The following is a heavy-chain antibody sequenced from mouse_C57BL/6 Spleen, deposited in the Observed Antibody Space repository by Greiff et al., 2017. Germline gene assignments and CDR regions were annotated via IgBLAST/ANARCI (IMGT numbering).Heavy chain of an antibody. CDR1: GFTFTDYY. V-gene: IGHV7-3*01. D-gene: IGHD2-4*01. J-gene: IGHJ3*01. CDR3: ASLYYDGGFAY. Sequence: EVKLQESGGGLVQPGGSLSLSCAASGFTFTDYYMSWVRQPPGKALEWLGFIRNKANGYTTEYSASVKGRFTISRDKSQSILYLQMNALRAEDSATYYCASLYYDGGFAYWGQGTLVTVSA. CDR2: IRNKANGYTT.